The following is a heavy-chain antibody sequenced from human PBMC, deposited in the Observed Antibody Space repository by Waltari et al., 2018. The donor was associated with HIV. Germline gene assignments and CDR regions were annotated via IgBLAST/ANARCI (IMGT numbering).Heavy chain of an antibody. CDR1: GYTVTTYG. CDR2: INTKTGNP. J-gene: IGHJ4*02. D-gene: IGHD3-10*01. Sequence: QVQLVQSGSELKAPGASVKVSFTASGYTVTTYGINLVRQAPGQGLEWMGWINTKTGNPPYAQGFTGRFVFSLDTSVTSAFLQITSLRSEDTAVYYCGRSPGRSVDYWGQGTLVTVFS. V-gene: IGHV7-4-1*02. CDR3: GRSPGRSVDY.